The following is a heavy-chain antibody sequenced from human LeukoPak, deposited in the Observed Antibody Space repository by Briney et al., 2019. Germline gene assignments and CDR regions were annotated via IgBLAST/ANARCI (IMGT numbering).Heavy chain of an antibody. CDR2: INHSGST. J-gene: IGHJ3*02. CDR1: DGSFSGYY. D-gene: IGHD2-21*01. Sequence: SETLSLTCAVYDGSFSGYYWSCIRQRPGKGQEWIGEINHSGSTNYNPSLKSRVTISVDTSRNQFSLRLRSVIAADTAVYYCARDSSTFQSDLFDIWGQGTMVSVSA. V-gene: IGHV4-34*01. CDR3: ARDSSTFQSDLFDI.